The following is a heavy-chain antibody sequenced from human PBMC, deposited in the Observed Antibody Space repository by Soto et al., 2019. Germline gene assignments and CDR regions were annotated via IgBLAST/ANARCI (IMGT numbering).Heavy chain of an antibody. CDR2: IDGDGHK. CDR1: GFALTTSRMF. V-gene: IGHV2-70*19. CDR3: ATLLRGGTYDWMQIDC. J-gene: IGHJ4*02. D-gene: IGHD3-16*01. Sequence: FCPSLVKPTETLTLTCSFSGFALTTSRMFVTWVRQPPGKALEWLALIDGDGHKNYSSSMKTRLTVSKDTSKNQVVLVLTNLDPEETGTYFRATLLRGGTYDWMQIDCGGRGTRVTVSS.